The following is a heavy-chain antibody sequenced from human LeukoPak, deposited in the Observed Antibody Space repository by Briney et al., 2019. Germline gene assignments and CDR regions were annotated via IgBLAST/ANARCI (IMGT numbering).Heavy chain of an antibody. Sequence: GGSLRLSCTVSGFTVSSNSMSWVRQAPGKGLEWVSFIYSDNTHYADSVKGRFTISRDNSKNTLSLQMNSLRAEDTAVYYCAKDRRFLEWPYHYMDVWGKGTTVTVSS. D-gene: IGHD3-3*01. CDR2: IYSDNT. CDR3: AKDRRFLEWPYHYMDV. J-gene: IGHJ6*03. V-gene: IGHV3-53*01. CDR1: GFTVSSNS.